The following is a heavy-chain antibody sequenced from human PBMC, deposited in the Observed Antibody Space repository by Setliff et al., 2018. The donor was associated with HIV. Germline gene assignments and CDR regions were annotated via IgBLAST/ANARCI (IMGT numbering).Heavy chain of an antibody. CDR3: ARVPYRSAWFSGGHDAFDI. D-gene: IGHD6-19*01. Sequence: GASVKVSCKASGYSFARYGPSWVRQAPGQGLEWMGWIGGFNGNTKYAQSFQDRVAMTTETATSTAYMEMRSLRSDDTAVYFCARVPYRSAWFSGGHDAFDIWGQGTMVTVSS. CDR2: IGGFNGNT. CDR1: GYSFARYG. J-gene: IGHJ3*02. V-gene: IGHV1-18*01.